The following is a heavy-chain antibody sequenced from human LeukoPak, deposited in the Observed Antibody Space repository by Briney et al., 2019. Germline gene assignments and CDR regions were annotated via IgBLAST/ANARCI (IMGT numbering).Heavy chain of an antibody. D-gene: IGHD2-21*01. CDR3: ARGAVVVIANDAFDI. CDR1: GFTFSSYA. CDR2: ISYDGSNK. J-gene: IGHJ3*02. Sequence: GGSLRLSCAASGFTFSSYAMHWVRQAPGKGLEWVAVISYDGSNKYYADSVKGRFTISRDNSKNTLYLQMNSLRAEDTAVYYCARGAVVVIANDAFDIWGQGTMVTVSS. V-gene: IGHV3-30-3*01.